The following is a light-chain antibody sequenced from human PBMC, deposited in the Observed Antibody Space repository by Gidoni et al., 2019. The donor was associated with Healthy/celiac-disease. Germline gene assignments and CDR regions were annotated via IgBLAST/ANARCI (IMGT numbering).Light chain of an antibody. CDR2: AAP. V-gene: IGKV1-39*01. CDR3: QQSYSTPLT. CDR1: QSISSY. Sequence: DIQMTQSPSSMSASVGDRVTITCRASQSISSYLNWYQQKPGKAPKLLIYAAPSLQSGVPSRFSGSGSGTDFTLTISSLQPEDFATYYCQQSYSTPLTFGPXTKVDIK. J-gene: IGKJ3*01.